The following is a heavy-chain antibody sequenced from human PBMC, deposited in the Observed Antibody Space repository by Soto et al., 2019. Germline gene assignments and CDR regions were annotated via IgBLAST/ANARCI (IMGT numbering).Heavy chain of an antibody. CDR2: IYYSGST. Sequence: SETLSLTCTVSGGSISSSSYYWVWIRQPPGKGLEWIGTIYYSGSTYYNPSLKSRVTISVDTSKNQFSLSLNSVTAADTAVYYCARAYYDASGYGLDPWGQGTLVTV. CDR1: GGSISSSSYY. V-gene: IGHV4-39*07. CDR3: ARAYYDASGYGLDP. D-gene: IGHD3-22*01. J-gene: IGHJ5*02.